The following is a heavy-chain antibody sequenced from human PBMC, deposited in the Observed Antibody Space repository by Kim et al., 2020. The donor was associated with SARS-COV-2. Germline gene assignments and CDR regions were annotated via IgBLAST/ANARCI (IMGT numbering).Heavy chain of an antibody. V-gene: IGHV3-9*01. D-gene: IGHD3-10*01. CDR3: AKGLLRGDLFRDYVAFD. Sequence: GGSLRLSCAASGFAFGVYAMHWVRQVPGKGLEWVSGLSANSDSVSYLDSVRDRFAISRDNVKNFLYLEMSTLRSEDTALYFCAKGLLRGDLFRDYVAFD. CDR1: GFAFGVYA. CDR2: LSANSDSV. J-gene: IGHJ3*01.